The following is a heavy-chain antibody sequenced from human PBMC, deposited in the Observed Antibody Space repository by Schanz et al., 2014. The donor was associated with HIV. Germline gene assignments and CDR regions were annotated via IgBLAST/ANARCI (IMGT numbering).Heavy chain of an antibody. J-gene: IGHJ4*02. D-gene: IGHD4-4*01. CDR3: ARSNYVGLYYFDY. CDR1: GFTFSSFA. Sequence: QVQLVESGGGVVQPGRSLRLSCAASGFTFSSFAMHWVRQAPGKGLEWVTLISYEGSKRYYADSVKGRFTISRDNSKNTLYLQMNSLRAEDTAVYYCARSNYVGLYYFDYWGQGTLVTVSS. V-gene: IGHV3-30-3*01. CDR2: ISYEGSKR.